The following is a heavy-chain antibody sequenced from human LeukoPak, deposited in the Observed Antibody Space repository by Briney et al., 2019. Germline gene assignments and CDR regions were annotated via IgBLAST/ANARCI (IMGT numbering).Heavy chain of an antibody. CDR3: ARRSSSSWPAFDI. Sequence: KPSETLSLTCSVSGGSISSSTSSYYCGWIRQPPGKGLEWIGGTYHSGTTYYNPSLKSRVTISVDTSKNQFSLKLSSVTAADTAVYYCARRSSSSWPAFDIWGQGTMVTVSS. CDR1: GGSISSSTSSYY. V-gene: IGHV4-39*01. CDR2: TYHSGTT. D-gene: IGHD6-13*01. J-gene: IGHJ3*02.